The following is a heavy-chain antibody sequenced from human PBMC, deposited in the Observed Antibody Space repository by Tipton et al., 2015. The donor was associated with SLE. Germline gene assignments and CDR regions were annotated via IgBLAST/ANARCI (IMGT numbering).Heavy chain of an antibody. V-gene: IGHV4-39*01. CDR1: GASTSSGRYY. J-gene: IGHJ5*02. Sequence: TLSLTCTVSGASTSSGRYYWVWIRQSPGGGREWIGSIYYTGSTYYSPTLKSRVTISVDTSKNLFSRNVVSVTAADTALNYCARQRLRYSSSWDPNWFSPRCQGTLGTLSS. CDR3: ARQRLRYSSSWDPNWFSP. D-gene: IGHD6-13*01. CDR2: IYYTGST.